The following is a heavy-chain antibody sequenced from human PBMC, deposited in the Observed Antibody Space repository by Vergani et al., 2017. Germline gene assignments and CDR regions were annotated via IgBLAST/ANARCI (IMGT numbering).Heavy chain of an antibody. CDR1: GYTFTSYY. Sequence: QVPLVQSGAEVKKPGASVKVSCKASGYTFTSYYMHWVRQAPGQGLGWMGIINPSGGSTRYAQKFQGRVTITRDTSTSTVYMELSSLRSADTAVYYCARDDSYCGGDCYPINYFDYWGQGTLVTVSS. D-gene: IGHD2-21*02. V-gene: IGHV1-46*03. CDR2: INPSGGST. CDR3: ARDDSYCGGDCYPINYFDY. J-gene: IGHJ4*02.